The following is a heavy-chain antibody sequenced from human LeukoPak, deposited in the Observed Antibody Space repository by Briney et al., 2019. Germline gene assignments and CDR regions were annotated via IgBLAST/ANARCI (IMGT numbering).Heavy chain of an antibody. Sequence: SETLSLTCAVYGGSFSGYYWSWIRQPPGKGLEWIGEINHSGSTNYSPSLKSRVTISVDTSKNQFSLKLSSVTAADTAVYYCARAPRGSGWYSNWFDPWGQGTLVTVSS. D-gene: IGHD6-19*01. CDR2: INHSGST. CDR3: ARAPRGSGWYSNWFDP. CDR1: GGSFSGYY. J-gene: IGHJ5*02. V-gene: IGHV4-34*01.